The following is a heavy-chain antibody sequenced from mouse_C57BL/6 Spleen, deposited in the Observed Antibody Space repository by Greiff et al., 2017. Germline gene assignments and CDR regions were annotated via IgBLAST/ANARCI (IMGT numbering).Heavy chain of an antibody. CDR3: VSYDSAGYARDS. D-gene: IGHD2-12*01. CDR1: GYTFTSYW. J-gene: IGHJ4*01. Sequence: QVQLQQSGAELVRPGTSVKLSCKASGYTFTSYWMHWVKQRPGQGLAWIGVIDPSDSYTNYNQKFKGKDTLTVDTSSSTAYMQLSSLTSEDSAVYYCVSYDSAGYARDSWGEGDSVTVSS. V-gene: IGHV1-59*01. CDR2: IDPSDSYT.